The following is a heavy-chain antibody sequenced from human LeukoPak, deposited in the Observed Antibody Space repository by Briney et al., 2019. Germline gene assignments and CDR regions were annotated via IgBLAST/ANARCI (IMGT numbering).Heavy chain of an antibody. CDR3: VRGGGYSGYDYFDV. D-gene: IGHD5-12*01. J-gene: IGHJ4*02. CDR1: GFTFSTSS. CDR2: IIPVFGTP. Sequence: SVKVSCKASGFTFSTSSITWVRQAPGQGLEWMGAIIPVFGTPNYARKFQGRVTITADESSSTAYLELSSLTSEDTAVFYCVRGGGYSGYDYFDVWGQGTLITVSS. V-gene: IGHV1-69*13.